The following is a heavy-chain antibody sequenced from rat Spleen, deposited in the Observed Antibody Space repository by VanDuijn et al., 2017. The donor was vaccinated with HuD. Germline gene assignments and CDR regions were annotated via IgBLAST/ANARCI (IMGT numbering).Heavy chain of an antibody. V-gene: IGHV5-22*01. CDR3: ARHHRITMMVLITPFDY. J-gene: IGHJ2*01. CDR1: GFTFSDFY. CDR2: IKYEDFTP. Sequence: EVRLVESGGGLVQPGRSLKLSCAASGFTFSDFYMAWVRQAPKKGLEWVASIKYEDFTPYYGDSVKGRFTIARDNAKSTLYLQMDSLRSEDNATYCCARHHRITMMVLITPFDYWGQGVMVTVSS. D-gene: IGHD1-12*02.